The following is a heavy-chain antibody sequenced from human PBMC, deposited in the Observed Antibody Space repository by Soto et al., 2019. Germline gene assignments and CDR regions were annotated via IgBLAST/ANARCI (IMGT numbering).Heavy chain of an antibody. Sequence: PSETLSLTCAVSGGSISSGGYSWSWIRQPPGKGLEWIGHMYHSGSTNYNPSLKSRVTISVDTSKNQFSLKLSSVTAADTAVYYCARLDILTGYYYYGMDVWGQGTTVTVSS. CDR1: GGSISSGGYS. CDR3: ARLDILTGYYYYGMDV. V-gene: IGHV4-30-2*02. J-gene: IGHJ6*02. D-gene: IGHD3-9*01. CDR2: MYHSGST.